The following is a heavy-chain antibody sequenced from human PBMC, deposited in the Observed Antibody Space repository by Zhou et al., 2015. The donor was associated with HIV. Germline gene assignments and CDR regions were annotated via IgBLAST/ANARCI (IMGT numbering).Heavy chain of an antibody. V-gene: IGHV1-69*12. J-gene: IGHJ4*02. D-gene: IGHD3-10*01. CDR1: GGTFSSSG. CDR3: AGEEKFSNHYYPAY. CDR2: FIPIFGTA. Sequence: VQLVQSGAELKKPGASVKVSCKASGGTFSSSGLSWVRQAPGQGLEWMGGFIPIFGTAFYAQKVQGRVTITADESTTTAYMELSSLRSGDTGTYYCAGEEKFSNHYYPAYWGPGTLVTVSP.